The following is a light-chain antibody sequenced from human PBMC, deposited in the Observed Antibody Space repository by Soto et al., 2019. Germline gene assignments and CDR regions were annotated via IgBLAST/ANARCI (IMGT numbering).Light chain of an antibody. Sequence: EIVLTQSPGTLSLSPGARATLSCRASQSVNSDYLGWFQQKPGQAPRLLIYGASTRATGIPDRFSGSGSGTDFTLTISRLEPEDFAVYDGHHYGGSPITFGQGTRLEIK. CDR1: QSVNSDY. V-gene: IGKV3-20*01. J-gene: IGKJ5*01. CDR3: HHYGGSPIT. CDR2: GAS.